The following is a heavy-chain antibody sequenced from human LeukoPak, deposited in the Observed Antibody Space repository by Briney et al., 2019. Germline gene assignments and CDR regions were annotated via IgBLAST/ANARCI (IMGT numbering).Heavy chain of an antibody. D-gene: IGHD3-10*01. CDR1: GGSISSYY. J-gene: IGHJ5*02. Sequence: SETLSLTCTVSGGSISSYYWSWIRQPPGKGLEWIGYIYYSGSTNYNPSLESRVTISVDTSKIQFSLKLSSVTAADTAVYYCARSGLWFGELFGWFDPWGQGTLVTVSS. CDR3: ARSGLWFGELFGWFDP. V-gene: IGHV4-59*01. CDR2: IYYSGST.